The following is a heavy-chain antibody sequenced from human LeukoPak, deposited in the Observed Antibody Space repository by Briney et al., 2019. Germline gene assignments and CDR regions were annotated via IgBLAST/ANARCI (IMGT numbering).Heavy chain of an antibody. Sequence: GASVKVSCKASGYTFTSYYMHWVRQAPGQGLEWMGIINPSGGITSYAQKFQGRVTMTRDMSTSTVYMELSSLRSEDTAVYYCARDVPRILGYYDSSGYLAGFDYWGQGTLVTVSS. D-gene: IGHD3-22*01. CDR3: ARDVPRILGYYDSSGYLAGFDY. CDR1: GYTFTSYY. J-gene: IGHJ4*02. CDR2: INPSGGIT. V-gene: IGHV1-46*01.